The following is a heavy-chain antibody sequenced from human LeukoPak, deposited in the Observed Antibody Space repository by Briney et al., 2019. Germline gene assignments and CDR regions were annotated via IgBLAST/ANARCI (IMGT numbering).Heavy chain of an antibody. J-gene: IGHJ5*02. CDR2: INSDGSST. Sequence: GGSLRLSCAASGFTFSSYWMHWVRQAPGKGLVWVSRINSDGSSTSYADSVKGRFTISRDKAKNTLYLQMNSLRAEDTAVYYCARLRPFWSSYVGNWFDPWGQGTLVTVSS. V-gene: IGHV3-74*01. CDR1: GFTFSSYW. CDR3: ARLRPFWSSYVGNWFDP. D-gene: IGHD3-3*01.